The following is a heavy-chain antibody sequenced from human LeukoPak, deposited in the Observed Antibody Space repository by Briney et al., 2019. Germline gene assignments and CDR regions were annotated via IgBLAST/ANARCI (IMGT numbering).Heavy chain of an antibody. V-gene: IGHV4-34*01. Sequence: SGTLSLTCAVYGGSFNVNYWSWIRQPPGRGLEWIGEINLSGSTRYTPSLKSRITISVDTSKNQFSLKLSSVTAADTAVYYCARDRDCSSTSCYSRFDPWGQGTLVTVSS. J-gene: IGHJ5*02. D-gene: IGHD2-2*01. CDR1: GGSFNVNY. CDR2: INLSGST. CDR3: ARDRDCSSTSCYSRFDP.